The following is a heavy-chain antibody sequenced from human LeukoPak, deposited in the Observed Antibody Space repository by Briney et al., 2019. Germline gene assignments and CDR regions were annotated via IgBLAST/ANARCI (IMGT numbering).Heavy chain of an antibody. V-gene: IGHV1-69*02. CDR1: GGTFSSYT. J-gene: IGHJ4*02. D-gene: IGHD6-6*01. CDR2: IIPILGIA. Sequence: SVKVSCKASGGTFSSYTISWVRQAPGQGLEWMGRIIPILGIANYAQKFQGRVTITADKSTSTAYMELRSLRSEDPAVYYCASQYSSSSRVYFDYWGQGTLVTVSS. CDR3: ASQYSSSSRVYFDY.